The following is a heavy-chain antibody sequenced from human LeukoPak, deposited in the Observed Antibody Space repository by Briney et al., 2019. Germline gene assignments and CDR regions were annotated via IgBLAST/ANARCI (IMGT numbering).Heavy chain of an antibody. V-gene: IGHV1-2*02. CDR1: VYTFTGYY. J-gene: IGHJ4*02. Sequence: ASVKVSCKASVYTFTGYYMHWVRQAPGQGLEWMGWINPNSDGTNSAQKSQGRVTITRDTSISTVYMELSSLRPDDTAVYYCARKRIAAPIDYWGQGTLVTVSS. D-gene: IGHD6-6*01. CDR3: ARKRIAAPIDY. CDR2: INPNSDGT.